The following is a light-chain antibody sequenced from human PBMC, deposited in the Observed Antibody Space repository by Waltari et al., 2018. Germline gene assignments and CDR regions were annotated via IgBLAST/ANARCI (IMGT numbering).Light chain of an antibody. CDR3: QAWDSSTEV. CDR2: QDS. Sequence: SYELTQPPSVSVSPGQTASITCSGDKLGDKYACWYQQKPGQSPVLVIYQDSKRPSGTTERFSGSNSGNTATLTISGTQAMDEADYYCQAWDSSTEVFGGGTKLTVL. J-gene: IGLJ2*01. V-gene: IGLV3-1*01. CDR1: KLGDKY.